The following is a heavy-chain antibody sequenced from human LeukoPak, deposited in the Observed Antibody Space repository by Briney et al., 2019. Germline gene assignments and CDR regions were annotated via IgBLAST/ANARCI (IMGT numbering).Heavy chain of an antibody. Sequence: SQTLSLTCTVSGGSISSGGYYWSWIRQHPGKGLEWIGYIYYSGSTYYNPSLKSRVTISVYTSKNQFSLKLSSVTAADTAVYYCARSRGYCSSTSCPNWFDPWGQGTLVTVSS. D-gene: IGHD2-2*01. V-gene: IGHV4-31*03. CDR3: ARSRGYCSSTSCPNWFDP. CDR1: GGSISSGGYY. CDR2: IYYSGST. J-gene: IGHJ5*02.